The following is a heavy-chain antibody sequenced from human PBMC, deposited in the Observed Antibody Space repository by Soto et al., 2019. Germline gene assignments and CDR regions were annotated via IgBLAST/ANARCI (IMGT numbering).Heavy chain of an antibody. CDR1: GFPFSSYG. V-gene: IGHV3-30*03. D-gene: IGHD3-10*01. Sequence: QVQLVESGGGVVQPGRSLRLSCAASGFPFSSYGMHWVREAPGKGLEWVAVISYDGSNKYYADSVKGRFTISRDNSASTLYLQMNSLRHEETALYYCVGGQYYFDYRGQGTLGTVSP. CDR3: VGGQYYFDY. J-gene: IGHJ4*02. CDR2: ISYDGSNK.